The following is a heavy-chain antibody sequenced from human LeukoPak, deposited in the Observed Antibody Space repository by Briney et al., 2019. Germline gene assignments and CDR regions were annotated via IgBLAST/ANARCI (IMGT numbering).Heavy chain of an antibody. CDR1: GFTFSNYW. CDR2: IKQDGSEK. Sequence: GESLRLSCEASGFTFSNYWMSWVRQAPGKGLEWVANIKQDGSEKYYVDSVEGRFTISRDNAKNSLYLQMNSLRAEDTAVYYCARDFFGSARFYRSDPFDYWGQGTLVSVSS. J-gene: IGHJ4*02. CDR3: ARDFFGSARFYRSDPFDY. V-gene: IGHV3-7*01. D-gene: IGHD3-10*01.